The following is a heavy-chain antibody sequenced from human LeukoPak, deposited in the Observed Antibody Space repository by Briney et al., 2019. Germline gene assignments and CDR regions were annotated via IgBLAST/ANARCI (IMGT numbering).Heavy chain of an antibody. D-gene: IGHD3-10*02. CDR1: GFTFSTNA. J-gene: IGHJ5*02. Sequence: PGGSLRLACAASGFTFSTNAMGWVRRAPVKGLEWVSAVSGSGDSTYYADSVKGRFTISRANSKNTLYLQMNSLRAEHMAVYYCAKVMLGELLYWFDPWGQGTLVTVSS. V-gene: IGHV3-23*01. CDR2: VSGSGDST. CDR3: AKVMLGELLYWFDP.